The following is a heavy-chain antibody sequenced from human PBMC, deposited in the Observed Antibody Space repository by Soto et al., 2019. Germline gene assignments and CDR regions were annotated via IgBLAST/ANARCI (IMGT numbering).Heavy chain of an antibody. CDR3: ARGRYGDYSPNFDY. Sequence: SVKVSCKASGGTFSSYTISWVRQAPGQGLEWMGRIIPILGIANYAQKFQGRVMITADKSTSTAYMELSSLRSEDTVVYYCARGRYGDYSPNFDYWGQGTLVTVS. V-gene: IGHV1-69*02. CDR2: IIPILGIA. CDR1: GGTFSSYT. J-gene: IGHJ4*02. D-gene: IGHD4-17*01.